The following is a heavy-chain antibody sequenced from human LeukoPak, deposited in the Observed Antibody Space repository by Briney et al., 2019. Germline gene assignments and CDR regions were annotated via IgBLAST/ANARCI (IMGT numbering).Heavy chain of an antibody. CDR1: GGSITDYY. V-gene: IGHV4-59*08. CDR3: ARGGRYSTDWFDP. CDR2: IYYSGST. Sequence: PSETLSLTCSVSGGSITDYYWGWIRQPPGKGLEWIGYIYYSGSTNYNPSLKSRVTISVDTSKNQFSLKLNSVTAADTAIYYCARGGRYSTDWFDPWGQGTLVTVSS. J-gene: IGHJ5*02. D-gene: IGHD5-18*01.